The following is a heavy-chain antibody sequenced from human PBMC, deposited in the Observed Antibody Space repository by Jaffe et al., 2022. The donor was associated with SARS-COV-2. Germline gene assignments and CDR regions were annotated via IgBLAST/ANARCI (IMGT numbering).Heavy chain of an antibody. V-gene: IGHV4-39*01. Sequence: QLQLQESGPGLVKPSETLSLTCTVSGGSISSSSYYWGWIRQPPGKGLEWIGSIYYSGSTYYNPSLKSRVTISVDTSKNQFSLKLSSVTAADTAVYYCARHSKRFLDYYDSSGYPSWFDPWGQGTLVTVSS. J-gene: IGHJ5*02. D-gene: IGHD3-22*01. CDR1: GGSISSSSYY. CDR3: ARHSKRFLDYYDSSGYPSWFDP. CDR2: IYYSGST.